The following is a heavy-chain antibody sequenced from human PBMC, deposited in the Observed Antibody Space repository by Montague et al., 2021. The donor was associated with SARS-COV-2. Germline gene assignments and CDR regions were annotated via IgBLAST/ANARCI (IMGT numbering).Heavy chain of an antibody. V-gene: IGHV4-34*01. CDR2: INDSGST. J-gene: IGHJ5*02. Sequence: SETLSLTCAVYGGSFSGYYWSWIRQPPGKGLEWIGEINDSGSTYYNPSLKSRVTISVDTSKNQFSPKLSSVTAADTAVYYCARAAGYNWNYGYNWFDPWGQGTLVTVSS. CDR3: ARAAGYNWNYGYNWFDP. D-gene: IGHD1-7*01. CDR1: GGSFSGYY.